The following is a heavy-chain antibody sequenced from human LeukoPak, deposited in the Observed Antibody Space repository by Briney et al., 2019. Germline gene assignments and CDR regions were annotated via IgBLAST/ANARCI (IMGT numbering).Heavy chain of an antibody. V-gene: IGHV4-34*01. CDR1: GGSFSGYY. J-gene: IGHJ6*02. CDR2: INHSGST. CDR3: ARGGRLRSYYYYYYYGMDV. D-gene: IGHD3-22*01. Sequence: PSETLSLTCAVYGGSFSGYYWSWIRQPPGKGLEWIGEINHSGSTNYNPSLKSRVTISVDTSKNQFSLKLSSVTAADTAVYYCARGGRLRSYYYYYYYGMDVWGQGTTVTVSS.